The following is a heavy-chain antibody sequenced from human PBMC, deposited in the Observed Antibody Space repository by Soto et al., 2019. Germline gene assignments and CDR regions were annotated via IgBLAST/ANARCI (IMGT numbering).Heavy chain of an antibody. CDR2: ITHSGST. D-gene: IGHD3-10*01. CDR1: GGSFSDYY. Sequence: SETLSLTCALYGGSFSDYYWGLIRQPPGKGLECIWEITHSGSTNYNPSLKSRVALSVDASRNQFSLSLTSVTAADTAVYYCARGLRASFGVRLSYTYYGMDVGGQGTTVTVSS. J-gene: IGHJ6*02. CDR3: ARGLRASFGVRLSYTYYGMDV. V-gene: IGHV4-34*01.